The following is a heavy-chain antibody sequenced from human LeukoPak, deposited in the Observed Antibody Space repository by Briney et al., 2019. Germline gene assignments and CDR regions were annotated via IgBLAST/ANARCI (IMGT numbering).Heavy chain of an antibody. V-gene: IGHV3-30*18. D-gene: IGHD1-26*01. CDR3: AKEASGSYYFDY. Sequence: GRSLRLSCAASGFTFSSYGMPWVRQAPGKGLEWVAVISYDGSNKYYADSVKGRFTISRDNSKNTLYLQMNSLRAEDTAVYYCAKEASGSYYFDYWGQGTLVTVSS. CDR2: ISYDGSNK. J-gene: IGHJ4*02. CDR1: GFTFSSYG.